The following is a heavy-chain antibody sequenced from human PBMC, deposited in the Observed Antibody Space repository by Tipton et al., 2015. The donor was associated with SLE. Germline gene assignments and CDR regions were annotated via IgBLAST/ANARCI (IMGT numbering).Heavy chain of an antibody. Sequence: SLRLSCAASGFTVSSNYVTWVRQAPGKGLEWVSTIYTSGSTYYADPVKGRFTISRDTPKNTVSLQMNSLRAEDTAVYFCARFQGRTDYFDYWGQGTLVTVSS. CDR3: ARFQGRTDYFDY. V-gene: IGHV3-53*01. D-gene: IGHD1-1*01. J-gene: IGHJ4*02. CDR1: GFTVSSNY. CDR2: IYTSGST.